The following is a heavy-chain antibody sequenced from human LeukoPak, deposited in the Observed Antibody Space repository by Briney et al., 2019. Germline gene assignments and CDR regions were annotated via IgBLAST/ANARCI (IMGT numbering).Heavy chain of an antibody. D-gene: IGHD6-6*01. V-gene: IGHV3-7*01. Sequence: QPGGSLRLSCAASGFTFSTYCMSWVRQAPGKGLEWVANIKQDGSEKYYVDSVKGRFTISRDNAKNSLYLQMNSLRAEDTAVYFCARVKYEYISSPFDYWGQGTLVTVSA. CDR1: GFTFSTYC. CDR2: IKQDGSEK. CDR3: ARVKYEYISSPFDY. J-gene: IGHJ4*02.